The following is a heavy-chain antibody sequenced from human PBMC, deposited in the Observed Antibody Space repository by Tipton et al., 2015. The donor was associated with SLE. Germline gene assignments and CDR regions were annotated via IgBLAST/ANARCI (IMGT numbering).Heavy chain of an antibody. Sequence: SLRLSCAASGFTFSSYDMDWVRQTPGKGLEWVAFIRYDGSSEYYADSVKGRFTISRDKSKNTLYLQMNSLRPVDTAVYYCAKHGVYGMDVWGRGTAVTVSS. CDR3: AKHGVYGMDV. D-gene: IGHD3-3*01. CDR2: IRYDGSSE. V-gene: IGHV3-30*02. J-gene: IGHJ6*02. CDR1: GFTFSSYD.